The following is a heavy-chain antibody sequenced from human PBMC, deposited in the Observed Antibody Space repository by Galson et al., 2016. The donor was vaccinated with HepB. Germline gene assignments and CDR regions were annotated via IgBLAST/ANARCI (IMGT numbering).Heavy chain of an antibody. CDR2: ISTDGSST. D-gene: IGHD6-19*01. CDR3: TRDGWTSNWFGY. Sequence: SLRLSCAASGFTFSSYWMHWVRQVPGKGLVWVSRISTDGSSTTYADSVKGRFTISRDNAKNTLYLQMDSLRVEDTAVYYCTRDGWTSNWFGYWGQGTLVTVSS. V-gene: IGHV3-74*01. J-gene: IGHJ5*01. CDR1: GFTFSSYW.